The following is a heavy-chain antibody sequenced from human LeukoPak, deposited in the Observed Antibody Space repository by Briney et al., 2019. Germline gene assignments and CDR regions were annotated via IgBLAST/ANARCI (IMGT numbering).Heavy chain of an antibody. V-gene: IGHV4-39*07. CDR1: GGSISSTNSY. D-gene: IGHD1-26*01. CDR3: ARKREGPTTGIDY. J-gene: IGHJ4*02. Sequence: SETLSLTCTVSGGSISSTNSYWGWIRQSPWTGLEWIGNIYSSGSSYYNPSLKSRVTISIDTSENQFSLKLTSVTAADTAVYYCARKREGPTTGIDYWGQGTLVTVSS. CDR2: IYSSGSS.